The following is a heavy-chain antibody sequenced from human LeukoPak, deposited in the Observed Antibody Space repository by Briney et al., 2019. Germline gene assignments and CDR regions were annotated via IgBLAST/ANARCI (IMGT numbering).Heavy chain of an antibody. CDR2: IIPIFGTA. J-gene: IGHJ4*02. V-gene: IGHV1-69*05. CDR1: GGTFSSYA. Sequence: ASVKVSCKASGGTFSSYAISWVRQAPGQGLEWMGGIIPIFGTANYAQKFQGRVTITTDESTSTAYMELSSLRSEDTAVYYCASPRARGFLEWSPFDYWGQGTLVTVSS. D-gene: IGHD3-3*01. CDR3: ASPRARGFLEWSPFDY.